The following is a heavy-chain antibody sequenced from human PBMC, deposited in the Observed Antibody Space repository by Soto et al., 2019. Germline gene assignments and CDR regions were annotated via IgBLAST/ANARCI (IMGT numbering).Heavy chain of an antibody. CDR3: ARASPVVTDV. CDR1: GGPISSGGYY. CDR2: IYYSGST. V-gene: IGHV4-31*03. D-gene: IGHD5-18*01. Sequence: SETLSLTCTVSGGPISSGGYYWSWIRQHPGKGLEWIGYIYYSGSTYCNPSLKSRVTISVDTSKNQFSLKLSSVTAADTAVYYCARASPVVTDVWGQGTTVTAP. J-gene: IGHJ6*02.